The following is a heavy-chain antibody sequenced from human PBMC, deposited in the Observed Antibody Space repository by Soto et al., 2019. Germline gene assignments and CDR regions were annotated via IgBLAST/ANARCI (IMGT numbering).Heavy chain of an antibody. D-gene: IGHD3-22*01. Sequence: GSLRLSCAASGFTFSTYTMNWVRQAPGKGLEWVSSISPSGTYIYYADSVKGRFTISRDNGKNSLYLQMNSLRAEDTAVYYCARGSDAAYYYDSSGYYYVPYFDYWGQGTLVTVSS. J-gene: IGHJ4*02. CDR2: ISPSGTYI. V-gene: IGHV3-21*01. CDR3: ARGSDAAYYYDSSGYYYVPYFDY. CDR1: GFTFSTYT.